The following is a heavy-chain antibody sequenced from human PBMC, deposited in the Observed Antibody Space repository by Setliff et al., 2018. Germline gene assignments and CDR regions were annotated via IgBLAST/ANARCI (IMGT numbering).Heavy chain of an antibody. J-gene: IGHJ6*02. CDR3: ARDEGSSYFYGMDV. Sequence: LSLTCAVSGYSISSGYYWGWIRQPPGKGLEWIGSIYHSGSTYYNPSLKSRVTISVDTSKNQFSLKLSSVSAADTAVYYCARDEGSSYFYGMDVWGQGTTVTVSS. D-gene: IGHD6-13*01. V-gene: IGHV4-38-2*02. CDR1: GYSISSGYY. CDR2: IYHSGST.